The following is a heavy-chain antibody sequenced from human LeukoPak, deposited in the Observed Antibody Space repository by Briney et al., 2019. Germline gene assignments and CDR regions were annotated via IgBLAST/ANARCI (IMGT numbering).Heavy chain of an antibody. CDR2: IWYDGSNK. V-gene: IGHV3-33*01. CDR1: GFTFSSYG. D-gene: IGHD2-2*01. J-gene: IGHJ6*02. Sequence: PGRSLRLSCAASGFTFSSYGMHWVRQAPGKGLEWVAVIWYDGSNKYYADSVKGRFTISRDNSKNTLYLQMNSLRAEDTAVYYCARDVSEYQLPPYYYYGMDVLGQGTTATVSS. CDR3: ARDVSEYQLPPYYYYGMDV.